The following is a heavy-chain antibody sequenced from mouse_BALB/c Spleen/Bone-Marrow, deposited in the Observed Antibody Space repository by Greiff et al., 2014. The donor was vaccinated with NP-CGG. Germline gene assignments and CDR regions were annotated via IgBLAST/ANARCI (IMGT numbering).Heavy chain of an antibody. D-gene: IGHD2-1*01. CDR3: AGYGNYFFDY. CDR1: GSTFTSYW. J-gene: IGHJ2*01. CDR2: TYPGNNDS. V-gene: IGHV1-5*01. Sequence: VQLQQSGTVLARPGASVKMSCKASGSTFTSYWMHWVKQRPGQGLEWIGATYPGNNDSRYNQKFHDKAKLTAVTSTNTAYMGLSSLTYEDSAVYYCAGYGNYFFDYWGQGTTLTVSS.